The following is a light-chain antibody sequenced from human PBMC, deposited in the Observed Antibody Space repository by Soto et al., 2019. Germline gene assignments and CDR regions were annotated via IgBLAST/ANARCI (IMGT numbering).Light chain of an antibody. CDR1: QSISSW. Sequence: DIQMTQSPSTLSASVGDRVTITCRASQSISSWLAWYQQKPGKAPKLLIYDASSLESGVPSRFSGSGSGTEFTLTISSLQPDDFATYYCQQYNSYRWTFGQGTKVYIK. J-gene: IGKJ1*01. CDR3: QQYNSYRWT. CDR2: DAS. V-gene: IGKV1-5*01.